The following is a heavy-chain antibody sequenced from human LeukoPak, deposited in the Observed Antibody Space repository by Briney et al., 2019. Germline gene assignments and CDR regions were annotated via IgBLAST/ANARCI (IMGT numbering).Heavy chain of an antibody. D-gene: IGHD6-19*01. J-gene: IGHJ3*02. Sequence: GGSLRLSCAASGFTFSSYAMHWVRQAPGKGLEWVAVISYDGSNKYYADSVKGRFTISRDNSKNTLYLQMNSLRAEDTAVYYCAKDDKWLVQSAFDIWGQGTMVTVSS. CDR1: GFTFSSYA. CDR2: ISYDGSNK. V-gene: IGHV3-30-3*01. CDR3: AKDDKWLVQSAFDI.